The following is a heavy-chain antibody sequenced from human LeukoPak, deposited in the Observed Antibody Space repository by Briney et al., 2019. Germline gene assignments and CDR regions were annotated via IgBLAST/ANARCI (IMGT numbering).Heavy chain of an antibody. J-gene: IGHJ4*02. Sequence: HPGGSLRLSCAASGFTFSSYGMSWVRQAPGKGLEWVSAISGSGGSTYYADSVKGRFTISRDNSKNTLYLQMNSLRAEDTAVYYCAKSRWVAAAGNFDYWGQGTLVTVSS. CDR1: GFTFSSYG. CDR2: ISGSGGST. D-gene: IGHD6-13*01. CDR3: AKSRWVAAAGNFDY. V-gene: IGHV3-23*01.